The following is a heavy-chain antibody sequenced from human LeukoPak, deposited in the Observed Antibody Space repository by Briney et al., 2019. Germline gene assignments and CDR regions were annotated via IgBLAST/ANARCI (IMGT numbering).Heavy chain of an antibody. CDR1: GGSISSGSYY. V-gene: IGHV4-61*02. D-gene: IGHD4-17*01. Sequence: PSETLSLTCTVSGGSISSGSYYWSWIRQPAGKGLEWIGRIYTSGSTNYNPSLKSRVTILVDTSKNQFSLKLSSVTAADTAVYYCARAATTVTRNYFDYWGQGTLVTVSS. CDR2: IYTSGST. J-gene: IGHJ4*02. CDR3: ARAATTVTRNYFDY.